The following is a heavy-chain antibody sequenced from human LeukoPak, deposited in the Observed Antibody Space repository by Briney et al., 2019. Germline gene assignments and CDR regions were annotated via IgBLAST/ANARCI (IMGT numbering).Heavy chain of an antibody. V-gene: IGHV4-39*07. CDR3: ARGRYVTTRGGAAAGFLDY. Sequence: SETLSLTCSISGGSISSKTYNWGWIRQPPGRGLEWIGSTYYTGSTHYNPSLKSRVTISVDTSKNQLSLKLTSVTAADTAVYYCARGRYVTTRGGAAAGFLDYWGQGTLVTVST. J-gene: IGHJ4*02. D-gene: IGHD6-13*01. CDR2: TYYTGST. CDR1: GGSISSKTYN.